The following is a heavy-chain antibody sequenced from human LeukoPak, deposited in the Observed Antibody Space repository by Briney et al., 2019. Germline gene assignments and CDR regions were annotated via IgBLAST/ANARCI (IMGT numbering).Heavy chain of an antibody. J-gene: IGHJ4*02. CDR2: IYYDGSNQ. D-gene: IGHD3-10*01. Sequence: PGGSLRLSCAVSGFTFRNAGMHWVRQAPGKGLEWVAIIYYDGSNQFYADSVKGRFTVSRDNSKNTLYLQMNSLRAEDTAVYYCAKDGLVWFGELNWGQGTLVTVSS. CDR1: GFTFRNAG. CDR3: AKDGLVWFGELN. V-gene: IGHV3-33*06.